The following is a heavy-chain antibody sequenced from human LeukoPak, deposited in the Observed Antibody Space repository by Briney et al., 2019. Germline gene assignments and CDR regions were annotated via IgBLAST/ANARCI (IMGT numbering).Heavy chain of an antibody. CDR3: ASPVFFDI. CDR2: ISYDGSNK. J-gene: IGHJ3*02. V-gene: IGHV3-30*03. Sequence: GRSLRLSWAASGFTFSSYGMDWVRQAPGKWLGWVAVISYDGSNKYYADSVKGRFTISRDNSKNTLYLQMNSLRAEDTAVYYCASPVFFDIWGQGTMVTVSS. D-gene: IGHD1-14*01. CDR1: GFTFSSYG.